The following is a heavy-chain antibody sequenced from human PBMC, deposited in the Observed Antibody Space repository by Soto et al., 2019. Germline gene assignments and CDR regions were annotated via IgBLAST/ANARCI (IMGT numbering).Heavy chain of an antibody. V-gene: IGHV1-18*01. CDR2: ISAYHGNT. CDR1: GYTFSTYG. D-gene: IGHD6-6*01. Sequence: ASVKVSCKASGYTFSTYGISWVRQAPGQGLEWMGWISAYHGNTNYAQKLQGRVTMTTDTSTSTAYMELRSLRSDDTAVYYCARDQGCLVGDWYDPWGQGTLVTVSA. J-gene: IGHJ5*02. CDR3: ARDQGCLVGDWYDP.